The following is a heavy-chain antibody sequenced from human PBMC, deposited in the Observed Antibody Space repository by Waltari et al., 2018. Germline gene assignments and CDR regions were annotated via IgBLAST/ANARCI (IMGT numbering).Heavy chain of an antibody. CDR3: ARGGGSYKDY. D-gene: IGHD2-15*01. V-gene: IGHV3-21*01. J-gene: IGHJ4*02. CDR2: ISSSSSYI. Sequence: EVQLVESGGGLVEPGGSLRLSCAASGFTFSSYSMNWVRQAPGKGLEWVSSISSSSSYISYADSVKGRFTIPRDNAKNSLYLQMNSLRAEDTAVDYCARGGGSYKDYWGQGTLVTVSS. CDR1: GFTFSSYS.